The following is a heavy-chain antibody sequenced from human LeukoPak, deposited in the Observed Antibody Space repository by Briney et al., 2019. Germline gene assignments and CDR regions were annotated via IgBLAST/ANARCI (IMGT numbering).Heavy chain of an antibody. J-gene: IGHJ4*02. Sequence: GGSLRLSCAASGFTFSSYSMNWVRQAPGKGLEWVSGISWNGVGIGYADSVKGRFTISRDNAKKSLYLQMNSLRAEDTALYYCAKDMTYSGYDALDSWGQGTLVTVSS. V-gene: IGHV3-9*01. D-gene: IGHD5-12*01. CDR1: GFTFSSYS. CDR3: AKDMTYSGYDALDS. CDR2: ISWNGVGI.